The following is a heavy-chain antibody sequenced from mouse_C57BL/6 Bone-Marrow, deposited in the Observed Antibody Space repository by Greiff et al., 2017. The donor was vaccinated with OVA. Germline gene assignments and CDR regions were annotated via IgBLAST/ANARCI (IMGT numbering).Heavy chain of an antibody. CDR3: ARRTMVTTGRSYWYIDD. CDR2: IDPSDSYT. V-gene: IGHV1-59*01. D-gene: IGHD2-2*01. Sequence: VQLQQPGAELVRPGTSVKLSCKASGYTFTSYWLHWVKQRPGQGLEWIGVIDPSDSYTNYNQKFKGKATLTVDTSSSTAYMQLSSLTSEDSAVDYCARRTMVTTGRSYWYIDDWGTGTTVTVAS. J-gene: IGHJ1*03. CDR1: GYTFTSYW.